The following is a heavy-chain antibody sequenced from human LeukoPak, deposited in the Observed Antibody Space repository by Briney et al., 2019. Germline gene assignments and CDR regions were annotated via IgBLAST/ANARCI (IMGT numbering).Heavy chain of an antibody. V-gene: IGHV4-59*01. CDR3: ARNGYSDY. J-gene: IGHJ4*02. CDR1: GGSISSYY. Sequence: SETLSLTCTVSGGSISSYYWSWIRQPPGKGLEWIGYIYYSGSTNYNPSLKSRVTISVDTSKNQFSLKLSSVTAADTAVYYCARNGYSDYWGQGTLVTVSS. CDR2: IYYSGST. D-gene: IGHD5-24*01.